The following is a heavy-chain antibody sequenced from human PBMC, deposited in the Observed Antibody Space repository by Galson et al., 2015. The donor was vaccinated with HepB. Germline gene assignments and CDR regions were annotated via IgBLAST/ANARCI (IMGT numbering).Heavy chain of an antibody. CDR1: GFRFNNYA. J-gene: IGHJ4*02. Sequence: SLRLSCAASGFRFNNYAMSWVRQAPGKGLGWVSGMSGSGGSTYYADSVKGRFTISRDNSKNTLWLQMSSLRAEDTAEYYCAKNPYYASNGYYSFDFWGQGTRVTVSS. CDR3: AKNPYYASNGYYSFDF. D-gene: IGHD3-22*01. V-gene: IGHV3-23*01. CDR2: MSGSGGST.